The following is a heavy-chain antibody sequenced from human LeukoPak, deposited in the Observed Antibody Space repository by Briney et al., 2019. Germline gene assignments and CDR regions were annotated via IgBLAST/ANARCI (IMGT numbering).Heavy chain of an antibody. J-gene: IGHJ5*02. V-gene: IGHV1-24*01. D-gene: IGHD4-17*01. CDR3: ATDGLHDYGDHVGSIRFDP. Sequence: GASVKVSCKVSGYTLTELSMHWVRQAPGKGLEWMGGFDPEDGETIYAQKFQGRVTMTEDTSTDTAYMELSSLRSEDTAVYYCATDGLHDYGDHVGSIRFDPWGQGTLVTVSS. CDR1: GYTLTELS. CDR2: FDPEDGET.